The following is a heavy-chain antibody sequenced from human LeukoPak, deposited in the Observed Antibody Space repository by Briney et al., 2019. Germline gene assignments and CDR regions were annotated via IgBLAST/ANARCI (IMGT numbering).Heavy chain of an antibody. V-gene: IGHV4-59*12. CDR2: IYYTGIT. CDR3: ARDREYSSSGLVWFDP. J-gene: IGHJ5*02. Sequence: PSETLSLTCTVSGGSINSYYWSWIRQPPGKGLEWIGSIYYTGITDYNPSLKSRVTISVDTSENQFSLKLTSVTAADTAAYYCARDREYSSSGLVWFDPWGHGILVTVSS. CDR1: GGSINSYY. D-gene: IGHD6-6*01.